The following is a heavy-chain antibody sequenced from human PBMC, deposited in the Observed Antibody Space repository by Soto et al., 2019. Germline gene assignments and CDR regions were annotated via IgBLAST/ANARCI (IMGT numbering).Heavy chain of an antibody. CDR2: IYYSGST. V-gene: IGHV4-31*03. CDR3: ARDYCSGGSCYLGY. Sequence: TRALTCTVSGSSISSGGYYWSWIRQHPGKGLEWIGYIYYSGSTYYNPSLKSRVTISVDTSKNQFSLKLSSVTAADTAVYYCARDYCSGGSCYLGYWGQGTLVTVSS. CDR1: GSSISSGGYY. J-gene: IGHJ4*02. D-gene: IGHD2-15*01.